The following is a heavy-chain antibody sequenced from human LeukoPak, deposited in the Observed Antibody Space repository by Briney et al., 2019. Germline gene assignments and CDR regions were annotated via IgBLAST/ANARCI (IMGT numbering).Heavy chain of an antibody. J-gene: IGHJ4*02. CDR1: GFTFSSYS. CDR3: ASMYYDFWGGYYTGIDY. V-gene: IGHV3-48*04. CDR2: ISSSSSTI. Sequence: GGSLRLSCAASGFTFSSYSMNWVRQAPGKGLEGVSYISSSSSTIYYADSVKGRFTISRDNAKNSLYLQMNSLRAEDTAVYYCASMYYDFWGGYYTGIDYWGQGTLVTVSS. D-gene: IGHD3-3*01.